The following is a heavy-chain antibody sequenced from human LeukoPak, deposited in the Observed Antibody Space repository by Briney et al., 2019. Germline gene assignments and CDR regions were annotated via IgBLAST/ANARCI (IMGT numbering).Heavy chain of an antibody. J-gene: IGHJ3*02. CDR2: IIPIFGTA. CDR1: GYNFAKYW. Sequence: PGESLKISCQGSGYNFAKYWIGWVRQAPGQGLEWMGGIIPIFGTANYAQKFQGRVTITADESTSTAYMELSSLRSEDTAVYYCARVGDAFDIWGQGTMVTVSS. D-gene: IGHD3-10*01. V-gene: IGHV1-69*01. CDR3: ARVGDAFDI.